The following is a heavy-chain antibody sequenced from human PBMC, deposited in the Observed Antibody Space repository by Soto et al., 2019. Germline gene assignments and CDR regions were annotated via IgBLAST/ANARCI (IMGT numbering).Heavy chain of an antibody. CDR3: ARDIGGRAVGWFDP. J-gene: IGHJ5*02. V-gene: IGHV3-11*01. CDR2: ISSSGSTI. Sequence: GGSLRLSCAASGFTFSNAWMSWVRQAPGKGLEWVSYISSSGSTIYYADSVKGRFTISRDNAKNSLYLQMNSLRAEDTAVYYCARDIGGRAVGWFDPWGQGTLVTVSS. D-gene: IGHD1-26*01. CDR1: GFTFSNAW.